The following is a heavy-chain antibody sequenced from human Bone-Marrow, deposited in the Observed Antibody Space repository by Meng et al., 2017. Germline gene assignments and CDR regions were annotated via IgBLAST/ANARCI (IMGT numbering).Heavy chain of an antibody. CDR1: GFTFGDYA. J-gene: IGHJ3*02. CDR3: RSQHPDIFTGYPPIDI. CDR2: IRSKAYGGTT. Sequence: GESLKISCTASGFTFGDYAMSWFRQAPGKGLEWVGFIRSKAYGGTTEYAASVKGRFTISRDDSKSIAYLQMNSLKTEDTAVYYCRSQHPDIFTGYPPIDIWGQGTMVTVSS. D-gene: IGHD3-9*01. V-gene: IGHV3-49*03.